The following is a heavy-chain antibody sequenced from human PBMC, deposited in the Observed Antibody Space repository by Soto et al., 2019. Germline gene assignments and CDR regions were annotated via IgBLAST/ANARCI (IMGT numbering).Heavy chain of an antibody. CDR1: GYTFKSYW. Sequence: GESLKISCKGSGYTFKSYWIGWVRQMPGKGLEWVGIIYPGDSDTRYSPSFQGQVTISADRSISTAYLQWSSLKVSDTAMYYCARSAGGYLYYFDYWAQGTLVTVSS. V-gene: IGHV5-51*01. CDR3: ARSAGGYLYYFDY. D-gene: IGHD6-25*01. CDR2: IYPGDSDT. J-gene: IGHJ4*02.